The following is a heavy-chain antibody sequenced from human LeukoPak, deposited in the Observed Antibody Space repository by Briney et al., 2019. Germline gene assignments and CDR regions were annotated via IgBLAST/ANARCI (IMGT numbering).Heavy chain of an antibody. D-gene: IGHD6-13*01. J-gene: IGHJ6*02. CDR2: ISGSGGST. CDR3: ARDKEARQQLVPAYYYYGMDV. Sequence: GGSLRLSCAASGFTFSSYAMSWVRQAPGKGLEWVSAISGSGGSTYYADSVKGRFTISRDNSKNTLYLQMNSLRAEDTAVYYCARDKEARQQLVPAYYYYGMDVWGQGATVTVSS. CDR1: GFTFSSYA. V-gene: IGHV3-23*01.